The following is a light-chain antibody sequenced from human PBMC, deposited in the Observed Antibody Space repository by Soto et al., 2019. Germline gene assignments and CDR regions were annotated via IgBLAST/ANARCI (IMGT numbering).Light chain of an antibody. J-gene: IGKJ1*01. CDR1: QTIGDW. V-gene: IGKV1-5*03. Sequence: DIQMTQSPSTLPASVGDRVTITCRASQTIGDWLAWYQQKPGKVPKLLIYKASTLEGGVPSRFSRSGSGTEFTLTISSLQPDDFATYYCQQSHFYWTFGQGTKVEIK. CDR2: KAS. CDR3: QQSHFYWT.